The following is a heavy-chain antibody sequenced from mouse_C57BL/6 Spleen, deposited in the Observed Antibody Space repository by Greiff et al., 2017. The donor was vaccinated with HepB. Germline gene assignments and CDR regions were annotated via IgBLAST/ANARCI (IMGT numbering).Heavy chain of an antibody. Sequence: QVQLQQPGAELVRPGSSVKLSCKASGYTFTSYWMHWVKQRPIQGLEWIGNIDPSDSETHYNQKFKDKATLTVDKSSSTAYMQLSSLTSEDSAVYYCAREGLRKGYFDYWGQGTTLTVSS. D-gene: IGHD2-4*01. CDR3: AREGLRKGYFDY. CDR2: IDPSDSET. V-gene: IGHV1-52*01. J-gene: IGHJ2*01. CDR1: GYTFTSYW.